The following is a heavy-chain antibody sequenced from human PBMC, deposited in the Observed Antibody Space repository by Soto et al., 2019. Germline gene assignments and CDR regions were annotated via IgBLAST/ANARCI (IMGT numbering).Heavy chain of an antibody. CDR3: AKGGRQWLVTSDFNY. V-gene: IGHV4-59*01. D-gene: IGHD6-19*01. CDR1: GGSISSYY. CDR2: IYYSGST. J-gene: IGHJ4*02. Sequence: SETLSLTCTVSGGSISSYYCSWIRQPPGKGLEWIGYIYYSGSTNYNPSLKSRVTISVDTSKNQFSLKLSSVTAADTAVYYCAKGGRQWLVTSDFNYWGQGALVTVSS.